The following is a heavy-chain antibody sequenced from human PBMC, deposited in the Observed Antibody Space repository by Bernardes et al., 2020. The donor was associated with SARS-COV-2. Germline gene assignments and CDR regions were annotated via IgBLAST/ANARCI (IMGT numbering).Heavy chain of an antibody. CDR1: GFTFSTYW. J-gene: IGHJ6*02. Sequence: GGSLRLSCAASGFTFSTYWMHWVRQAPGKGPVWVSRINSDGSSTSYADSVKGRFTISRDNAKNTLYLQMNSLRAEDTAVYYCARDRDGGTYYYGMDVWGQGTTVTVS. V-gene: IGHV3-74*01. CDR2: INSDGSST. CDR3: ARDRDGGTYYYGMDV. D-gene: IGHD1-26*01.